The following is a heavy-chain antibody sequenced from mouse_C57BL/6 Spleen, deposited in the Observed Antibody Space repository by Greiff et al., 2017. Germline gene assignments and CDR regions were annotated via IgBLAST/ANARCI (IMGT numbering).Heavy chain of an antibody. D-gene: IGHD1-1*01. CDR2: INPNNGGT. CDR1: GYTFTDYN. J-gene: IGHJ1*03. V-gene: IGHV1-18*01. Sequence: EVQVVESGPELVKPGASVKIPCKASGYTFTDYNMDWVKQSHGKSLEWIGDINPNNGGTIYNQKFKGKATLTVDKSSSTAYMELRSLTSEDTAVYYCARRYYGSSPWYFDVWGTGTTVTVSS. CDR3: ARRYYGSSPWYFDV.